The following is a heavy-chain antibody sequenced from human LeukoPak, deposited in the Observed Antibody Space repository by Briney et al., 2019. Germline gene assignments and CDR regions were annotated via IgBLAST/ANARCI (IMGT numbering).Heavy chain of an antibody. CDR2: IYYSGST. J-gene: IGHJ4*02. Sequence: SETLSLTCTVSGGSISSSSYYWGWIRQPPGKGLEWIGSIYYSGSTYYNPSLKSRVTISVDTSKNQFSLKLSSVTAADTAVYYCARDLPQYSSGWAFDYWGQGTLVTVSS. D-gene: IGHD6-19*01. V-gene: IGHV4-39*07. CDR3: ARDLPQYSSGWAFDY. CDR1: GGSISSSSYY.